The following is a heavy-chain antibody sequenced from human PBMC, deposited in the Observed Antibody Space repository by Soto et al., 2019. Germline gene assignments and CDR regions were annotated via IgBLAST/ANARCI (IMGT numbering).Heavy chain of an antibody. Sequence: GGSLRLSCAASGFTFSSYAMSWVRQAPGKGLEWVSAISGSGGSTYYADSLKGRFTISRDNSKNTLYLQMNSLRAEDTAVYYCATTPSVLQQQGHFAFDIWGQGTMVTVSS. V-gene: IGHV3-23*01. CDR3: ATTPSVLQQQGHFAFDI. J-gene: IGHJ3*02. CDR1: GFTFSSYA. D-gene: IGHD3-10*01. CDR2: ISGSGGST.